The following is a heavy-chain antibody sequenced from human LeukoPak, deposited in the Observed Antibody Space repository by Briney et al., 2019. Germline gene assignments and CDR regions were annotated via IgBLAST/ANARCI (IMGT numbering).Heavy chain of an antibody. CDR3: AKGPYCPTTSCYTGYFDY. J-gene: IGHJ4*02. V-gene: IGHV3-9*01. Sequence: GGSLRLSCAASGFTLDDYDMHWVRHARGKGVEGVSGMRWNSGSIGYADSVNCRFTLSRDNTKNSLYLQMNSLRAQDTAFSYCAKGPYCPTTSCYTGYFDYWGQGTLVTVSS. CDR1: GFTLDDYD. CDR2: MRWNSGSI. D-gene: IGHD2-2*02.